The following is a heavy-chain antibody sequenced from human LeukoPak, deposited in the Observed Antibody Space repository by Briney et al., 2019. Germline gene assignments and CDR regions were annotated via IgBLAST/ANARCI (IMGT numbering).Heavy chain of an antibody. CDR2: TSGSGIST. CDR1: GFTFSSYA. D-gene: IGHD3-3*01. V-gene: IGHV3-23*01. Sequence: GGSLRLSCAASGFTFSSYAMSWVRQAPGKGLEWVSATSGSGISTYYADSVRGRFTISRDNSKNTLYLQMNSLRAEDTAVYYCAKDPHYDFWSGSYFDYWGQGTLVTVSS. J-gene: IGHJ4*02. CDR3: AKDPHYDFWSGSYFDY.